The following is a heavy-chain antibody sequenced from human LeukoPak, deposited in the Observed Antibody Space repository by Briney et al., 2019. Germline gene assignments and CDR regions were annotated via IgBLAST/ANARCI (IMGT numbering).Heavy chain of an antibody. CDR1: GFTFSSYS. Sequence: GGSLRLSCAASGFTFSSYSMNWVRQAPGKGLEWVSSISSSSSNIYYADSVKGRFIISRDNAKNSLYLQMNSLTAEDSAVYYCASRRGSNRPFDYWGQGTLVTVSS. J-gene: IGHJ4*02. V-gene: IGHV3-21*01. CDR2: ISSSSSNI. D-gene: IGHD1-26*01. CDR3: ASRRGSNRPFDY.